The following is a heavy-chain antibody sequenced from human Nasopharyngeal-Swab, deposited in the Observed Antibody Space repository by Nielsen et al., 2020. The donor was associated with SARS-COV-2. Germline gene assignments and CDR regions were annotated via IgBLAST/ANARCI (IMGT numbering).Heavy chain of an antibody. Sequence: ASVKVSCKASGYTFTSYAMHWVRQAPGQRLEWMGWIDAGNGNTKYSQKFQGRVTITRDISASTAYMELSSLRSEDTAVYYCARYSLGFGEKLDYWGQGTLVTVSS. D-gene: IGHD3-10*01. CDR1: GYTFTSYA. CDR3: ARYSLGFGEKLDY. V-gene: IGHV1-3*01. CDR2: IDAGNGNT. J-gene: IGHJ4*02.